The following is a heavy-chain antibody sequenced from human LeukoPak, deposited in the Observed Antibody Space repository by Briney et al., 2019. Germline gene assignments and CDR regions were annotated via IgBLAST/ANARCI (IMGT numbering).Heavy chain of an antibody. CDR1: GFTFSSYG. D-gene: IGHD1-26*01. V-gene: IGHV3-23*01. CDR2: ISGSGGST. J-gene: IGHJ4*02. CDR3: AKAGSIRFDY. Sequence: PGGSLRLSCAASGFTFSSYGMSWVRQAPGKGLEWVSAISGSGGSTYYADSVKGRFTISRDNSKNTLYLQMNSLRAEDTAGYYCAKAGSIRFDYWGQGTLVTVSS.